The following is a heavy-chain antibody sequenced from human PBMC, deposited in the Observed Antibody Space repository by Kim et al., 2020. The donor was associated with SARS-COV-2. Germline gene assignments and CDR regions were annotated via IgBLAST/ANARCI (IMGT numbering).Heavy chain of an antibody. Sequence: GESLKISCKGSGYSFTSYWIGWVRQMPGKGLEWMGIIYPGDSDTRYSPSFQGQVTISADKSISTAYLQWSSLKASDTAMYYCARHLAGNYYYGSGSGPTPQRYGMDVWGQGTTVTVSS. J-gene: IGHJ6*02. V-gene: IGHV5-51*01. CDR3: ARHLAGNYYYGSGSGPTPQRYGMDV. D-gene: IGHD3-10*01. CDR1: GYSFTSYW. CDR2: IYPGDSDT.